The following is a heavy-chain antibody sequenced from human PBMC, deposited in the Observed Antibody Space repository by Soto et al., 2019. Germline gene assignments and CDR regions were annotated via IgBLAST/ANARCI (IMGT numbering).Heavy chain of an antibody. D-gene: IGHD2-2*01. J-gene: IGHJ4*02. V-gene: IGHV4-39*01. CDR2: IYYSGST. Sequence: PSETLSLPCTVSGGSLRSSSYYWGWIRQPPGKGLEWIGSIYYSGSTYYNPSLKSRVTISVDTSKNQFSLKLSSVTAADTAVYYCARHEPGGDYADYWGQGTLVTVSS. CDR1: GGSLRSSSYY. CDR3: ARHEPGGDYADY.